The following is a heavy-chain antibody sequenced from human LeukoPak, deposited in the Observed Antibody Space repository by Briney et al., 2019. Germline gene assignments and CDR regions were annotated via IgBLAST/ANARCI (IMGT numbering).Heavy chain of an antibody. CDR3: ARDSRHYYAHDV. CDR1: GFTFSSYA. J-gene: IGHJ6*02. D-gene: IGHD3-10*01. CDR2: ISYDGSNK. Sequence: PGGSLRLSCAASGFTFSSYAMHWVRQAPGKGLEWVAVISYDGSNKYYADSVKGRFTISRDNAQNSLYLQMDSLRAEDTAVYYCARDSRHYYAHDVWGQGTTVTVSS. V-gene: IGHV3-30-3*01.